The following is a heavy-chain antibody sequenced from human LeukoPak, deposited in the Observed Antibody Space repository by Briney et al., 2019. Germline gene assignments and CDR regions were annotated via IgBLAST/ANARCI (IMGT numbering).Heavy chain of an antibody. CDR2: ISSSSSYI. CDR3: ARSLSVVPI. J-gene: IGHJ3*02. V-gene: IGHV3-21*01. CDR1: GFTFSSYS. D-gene: IGHD2-15*01. Sequence: GGSLRLSCAASGFTFSSYSMNWVRQAPGKGLEWVSSISSSSSYIYHADSVKGRFTISRDNAKNSLYLQMNSLRAEDTAVYYCARSLSVVPIWGQGTMVTVSS.